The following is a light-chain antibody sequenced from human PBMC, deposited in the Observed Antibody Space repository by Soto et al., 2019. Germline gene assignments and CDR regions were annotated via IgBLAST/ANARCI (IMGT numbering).Light chain of an antibody. CDR3: QKYSSVPV. J-gene: IGKJ3*01. CDR2: AAS. V-gene: IGKV1-27*01. Sequence: DIQMTQSPTSLSASVGDRVTITCRASQGIRNFVAWYQQKPGKAPKLLIYAASTLQSGVPSRFSGSGSGTDFSLTISSLQPEDVATDYCQKYSSVPVFGPGTKVEIK. CDR1: QGIRNF.